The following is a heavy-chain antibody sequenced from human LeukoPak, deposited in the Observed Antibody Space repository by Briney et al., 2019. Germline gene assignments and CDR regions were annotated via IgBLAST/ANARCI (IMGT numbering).Heavy chain of an antibody. CDR1: GFTFSSYG. V-gene: IGHV3-30*02. Sequence: GGSLRLSCAASGFTFSSYGMHWVRQAPGKGLEWVAFIRYDGSNKYYADSVKGRFTISRDNSKNTLYLQMNSLRAEDTAVYYCAKDPYGDYDPHFDYWGQGTLRTVSS. CDR3: AKDPYGDYDPHFDY. J-gene: IGHJ4*02. CDR2: IRYDGSNK. D-gene: IGHD4-17*01.